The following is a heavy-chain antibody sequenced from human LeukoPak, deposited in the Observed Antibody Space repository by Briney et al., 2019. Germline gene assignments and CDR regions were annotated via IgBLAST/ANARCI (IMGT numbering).Heavy chain of an antibody. J-gene: IGHJ4*02. CDR2: ISGSSIYI. V-gene: IGHV3-11*06. CDR1: GFTFSDYN. CDR3: ARALYDSSGYYFDY. Sequence: GGSLRLSCAASGFTFSDYNMRWIRQAPGKGLEWVSSISGSSIYINYADSVKGRFTISSDNAKNSLYLQMNSLRAEDTAVYYCARALYDSSGYYFDYWGQGTLVTVSS. D-gene: IGHD3-22*01.